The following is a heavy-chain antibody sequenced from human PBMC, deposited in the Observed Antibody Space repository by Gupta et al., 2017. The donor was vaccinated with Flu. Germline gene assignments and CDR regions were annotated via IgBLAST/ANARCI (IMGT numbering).Heavy chain of an antibody. J-gene: IGHJ4*02. CDR3: ARGVSCSGTTCFLFDH. V-gene: IGHV1-46*01. D-gene: IGHD2-2*01. CDR2: FSPGDTST. Sequence: HWVRQAPGQGLEWMGVFSPGDTSTKYAQKFQGRVTVTRDTSTSTVYMGLSSLRSEDTAVYYCARGVSCSGTTCFLFDHWGQGTPVTVST.